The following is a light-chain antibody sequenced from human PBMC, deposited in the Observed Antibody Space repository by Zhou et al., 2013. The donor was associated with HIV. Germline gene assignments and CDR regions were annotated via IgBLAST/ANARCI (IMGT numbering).Light chain of an antibody. CDR1: QTVSSN. V-gene: IGKV3-15*01. J-gene: IGKJ5*01. CDR2: DAS. Sequence: EIAIWQSPGTLSLSPGERATVSCRASQTVSSNLAWYQQKPGQAPRLLIYDASHRATGVPARFSGSGSGTDFTLTISNLEPEDFAVYYCQQYATLPRTFGQGTRLDI. CDR3: QQYATLPRT.